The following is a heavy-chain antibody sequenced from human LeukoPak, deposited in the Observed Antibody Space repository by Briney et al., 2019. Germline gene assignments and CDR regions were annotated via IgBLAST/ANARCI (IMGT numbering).Heavy chain of an antibody. CDR1: GFTFSSYA. J-gene: IGHJ4*02. Sequence: PGRSLRLSCAASGFTFSSYAMHWVRQAPGKGLEWVAVISYDGSNKYYADSVKGRFTISRDNSKNTLYLQMNSLRAEDTAVYYCARDGSSWYYFDYWGQGTLVTVSS. CDR2: ISYDGSNK. CDR3: ARDGSSWYYFDY. V-gene: IGHV3-30-3*01. D-gene: IGHD6-13*01.